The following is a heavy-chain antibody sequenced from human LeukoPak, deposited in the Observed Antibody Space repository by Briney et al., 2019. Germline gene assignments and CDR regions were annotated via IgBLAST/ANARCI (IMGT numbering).Heavy chain of an antibody. CDR3: VRLRPGYFDY. CDR2: IKQDGSEE. D-gene: IGHD1-1*01. CDR1: GGSISSSSYY. Sequence: PSETLSLTCTVSGGSISSSSYYWGWIRQPPGKGLEWVANIKQDGSEEYYVGSVKGRFTISRDNAQNSVFLQMNSLRAEDTAVYYCVRLRPGYFDYWGQGTLVTASS. J-gene: IGHJ4*02. V-gene: IGHV3-7*01.